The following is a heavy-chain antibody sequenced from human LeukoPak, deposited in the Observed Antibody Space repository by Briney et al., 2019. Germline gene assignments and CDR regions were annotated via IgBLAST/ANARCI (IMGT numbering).Heavy chain of an antibody. V-gene: IGHV4-59*12. CDR3: ARDKRHSYGKYFDP. CDR2: ISLGNS. Sequence: SETLSLTCSLSGDTLSTYYWNWIRQTLGRGLEWIGHISLGNSEYNPSLKSRVTISVDTSKNEFYLRLTSVTAADTALYFCARDKRHSYGKYFDPWSQGALVSVSS. CDR1: GDTLSTYY. J-gene: IGHJ4*02. D-gene: IGHD5-18*01.